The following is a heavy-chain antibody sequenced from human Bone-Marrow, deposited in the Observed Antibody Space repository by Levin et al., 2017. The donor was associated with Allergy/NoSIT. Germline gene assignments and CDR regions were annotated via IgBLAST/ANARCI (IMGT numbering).Heavy chain of an antibody. CDR1: GFSINTYV. D-gene: IGHD3-16*01. V-gene: IGHV3-23*01. CDR3: VKGWGDY. Sequence: PGGSLRLSCTVYGFSINTYVMSWARQAPGKGLEWVSGVSGSGGSTSTNYADSVKGRFTISRDSSKKTLNLQMNSLRAEDTATYYCVKGWGDYWGQGTLVTVSS. J-gene: IGHJ4*02. CDR2: VSGSGGST.